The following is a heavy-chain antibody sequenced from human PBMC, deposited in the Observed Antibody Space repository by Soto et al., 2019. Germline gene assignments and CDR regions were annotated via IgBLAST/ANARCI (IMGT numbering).Heavy chain of an antibody. J-gene: IGHJ3*02. CDR3: VVWPVQLAMPHDAFVI. CDR2: MNPNSGNT. D-gene: IGHD2-2*01. CDR1: GYTFTSYD. V-gene: IGHV1-8*01. Sequence: ASVKVSCKASGYTFTSYDINWVRQATGQGLEWMGWMNPNSGNTGYAQKFQGRVTMTRNTSISTAYMELSSLRSEDTAVYYCVVWPVQLAMPHDAFVIWGQGTMVTVS.